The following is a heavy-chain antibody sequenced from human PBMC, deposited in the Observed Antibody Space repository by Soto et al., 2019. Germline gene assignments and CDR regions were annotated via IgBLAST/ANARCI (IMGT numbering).Heavy chain of an antibody. Sequence: PSETLSLTCSVSGASIAGSSYWSWIRQPAGKGLEWIGRFSLSGTTNYSPSLRSRVTMSADVSKNQFSLRLTSVTAADTALYYCARGMTPPGAPAWYYFDSWGQGTQVTVSS. D-gene: IGHD2-8*02. CDR2: FSLSGTT. CDR1: GASIAGSSY. CDR3: ARGMTPPGAPAWYYFDS. V-gene: IGHV4-4*07. J-gene: IGHJ4*02.